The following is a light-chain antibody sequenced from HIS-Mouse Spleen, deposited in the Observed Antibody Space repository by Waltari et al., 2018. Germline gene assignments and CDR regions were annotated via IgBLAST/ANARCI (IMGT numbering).Light chain of an antibody. CDR3: LLSYSGAWV. Sequence: QAVVTQEPSLTVSPGGTVTLTCGSSTGAVTSGHYPYWFQQKPGQAPRTLIYDTCNKHSWTPARCSGSRLGGKAALTLSGAQPEDEAEYYCLLSYSGAWVFGGGTKLTVL. CDR1: TGAVTSGHY. J-gene: IGLJ3*02. CDR2: DTC. V-gene: IGLV7-46*01.